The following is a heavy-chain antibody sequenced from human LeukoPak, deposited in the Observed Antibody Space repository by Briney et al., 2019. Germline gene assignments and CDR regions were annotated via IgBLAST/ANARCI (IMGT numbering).Heavy chain of an antibody. CDR2: IYHSGST. CDR1: GYSISSGFY. CDR3: ARNFRPPAYSASPNWFDP. J-gene: IGHJ5*02. V-gene: IGHV4-38-2*02. Sequence: SETLSLTCTVSGYSISSGFYWGWIRQPPGKGLEWIGSIYHSGSTHYNSSLKSRVTISVDTSKNQFSLKLSSVTAADTAVYYCARNFRPPAYSASPNWFDPWGQGTLVTVSS. D-gene: IGHD1-14*01.